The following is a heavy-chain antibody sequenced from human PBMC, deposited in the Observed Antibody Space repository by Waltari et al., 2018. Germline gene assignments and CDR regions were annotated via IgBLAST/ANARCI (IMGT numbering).Heavy chain of an antibody. CDR3: ARGSVRRPIHGDYMDV. CDR1: GDPISPSY. J-gene: IGHJ6*03. V-gene: IGHV4-59*01. Sequence: QVQLQESGPGLVKPSETLSLTCTVSGDPISPSYWSWIRPPPGQGLELIGYSYYSGTTNYSPSLKSRVTISIDTSRNEISLSLSSVTAADTAVYYCARGSVRRPIHGDYMDVWGKGTTVTVSS. CDR2: SYYSGTT. D-gene: IGHD3-10*01.